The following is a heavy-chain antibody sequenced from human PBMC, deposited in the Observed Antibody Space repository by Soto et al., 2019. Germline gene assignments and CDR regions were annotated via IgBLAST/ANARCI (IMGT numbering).Heavy chain of an antibody. J-gene: IGHJ4*02. CDR3: SHTTTVTTRDY. CDR1: GFSLNTFGVG. Sequence: QITLKESGPALVKPTQTLTLTCTFSGFSLNTFGVGVAWIRQPPGKALECLPIIYWDDDERYSPSLRSRLTITKDTSKNQVVLTMTNLDPVDTATYFCSHTTTVTTRDYWGQGTLVTVSS. D-gene: IGHD4-17*01. CDR2: IYWDDDE. V-gene: IGHV2-5*02.